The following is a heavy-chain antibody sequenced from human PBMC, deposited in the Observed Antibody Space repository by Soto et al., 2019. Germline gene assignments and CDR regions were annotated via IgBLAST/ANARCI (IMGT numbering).Heavy chain of an antibody. CDR2: IYYSGST. Sequence: SETLSLTCSVSGDVISSYYWSWIRQPPGKGLEWIGYIYYSGSTNYNPSLKSRVTISVDTSKNQFSLKLSSVTAADTAVYYCARDPRPLRTNYYGMDVWGQGTTVTVS. CDR3: ARDPRPLRTNYYGMDV. D-gene: IGHD3-16*01. V-gene: IGHV4-59*01. CDR1: GDVISSYY. J-gene: IGHJ6*02.